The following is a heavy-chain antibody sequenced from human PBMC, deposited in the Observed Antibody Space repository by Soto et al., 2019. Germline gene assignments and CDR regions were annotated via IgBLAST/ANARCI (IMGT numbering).Heavy chain of an antibody. D-gene: IGHD5-12*01. CDR1: GDAFASYA. CDR3: ARAPIVTTIKVPLADY. V-gene: IGHV1-3*01. CDR2: INAGNGNT. J-gene: IGHJ4*02. Sequence: ASVEVCCKECGDAFASYARRWLRQAPGQRLEWMGWINAGNGNTKYSQRFQGTVTITRDTSASTAYMELSSLRSEDTAVYYCARAPIVTTIKVPLADYWGQGTLVPGSP.